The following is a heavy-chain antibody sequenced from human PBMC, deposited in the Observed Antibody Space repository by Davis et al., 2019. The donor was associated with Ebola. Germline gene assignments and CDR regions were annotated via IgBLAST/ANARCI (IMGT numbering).Heavy chain of an antibody. D-gene: IGHD3-16*01. CDR2: INPNSGGT. CDR1: GYTFTGYY. V-gene: IGHV1-2*04. J-gene: IGHJ4*02. CDR3: ARDLSWGTYYFDY. Sequence: ASVKVSCKASGYTFTGYYMHWVRQAPGQGLEWMGWINPNSGGTNYAQKFQGWVTMTRDTSISTAYMELSRLRSDDTAVYYCARDLSWGTYYFDYWGQGTLVTVSS.